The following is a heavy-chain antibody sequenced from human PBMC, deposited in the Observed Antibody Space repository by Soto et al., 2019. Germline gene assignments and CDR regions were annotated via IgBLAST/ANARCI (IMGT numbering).Heavy chain of an antibody. J-gene: IGHJ4*02. CDR2: FDPEDGET. CDR3: ATDLDSFLELRS. V-gene: IGHV1-24*01. Sequence: ASVKVSCKVSGYTLTELSMHRVRQAPGKGLEWMGGFDPEDGETIYAQKFQGRVTMTEDTSTDTAYMELSSLRSEDTAVYYCATDLDSFLELRSWGQGTLVTVSS. CDR1: GYTLTELS. D-gene: IGHD1-7*01.